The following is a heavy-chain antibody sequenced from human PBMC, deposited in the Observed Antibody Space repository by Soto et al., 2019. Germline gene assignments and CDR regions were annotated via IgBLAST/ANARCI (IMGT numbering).Heavy chain of an antibody. CDR3: TRPATVTTSPDY. CDR1: GFTFSGSA. CDR2: IRSKANSYAT. V-gene: IGHV3-73*02. Sequence: EVQLVESGGGLVQPGGSLKLSCAASGFTFSGSAMHWVRQASGKGLEWVGRIRSKANSYATAYAASVKGRFTISRDDSKNTAYLQMNSLKTEDTAVYYCTRPATVTTSPDYWGQGTLVTVSS. D-gene: IGHD4-17*01. J-gene: IGHJ4*02.